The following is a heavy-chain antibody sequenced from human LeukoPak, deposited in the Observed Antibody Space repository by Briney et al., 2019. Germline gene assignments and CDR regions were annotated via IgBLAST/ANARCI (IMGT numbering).Heavy chain of an antibody. CDR1: GGSISSSSYY. D-gene: IGHD3-10*01. V-gene: IGHV4-39*01. Sequence: PSETLSLTCTVSGGSISSSSYYWGWIRQPPGKGLEWIGRIYYSGSTYYNTSLKSRVTISVDTSKNQFSLKLSSVTAADTAVYYCASEYGTITMVRGVINYWGQGALVTVSS. J-gene: IGHJ4*02. CDR3: ASEYGTITMVRGVINY. CDR2: IYYSGST.